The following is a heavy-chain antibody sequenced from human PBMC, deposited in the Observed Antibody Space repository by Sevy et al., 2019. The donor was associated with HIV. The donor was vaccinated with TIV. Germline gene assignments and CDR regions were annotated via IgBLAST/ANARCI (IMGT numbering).Heavy chain of an antibody. CDR1: GFNFRSYV. V-gene: IGHV3-23*01. J-gene: IGHJ4*02. Sequence: GGSLRLSCAASGFNFRSYVMSWVRQAPGKGLEWVSVFSGSGGSTYYADSVKGRFTISSDNSKNTLYLQMNSLRAEDTAVYYCAKAKTVAAGFDYWGQGTLVTVSS. D-gene: IGHD2-15*01. CDR3: AKAKTVAAGFDY. CDR2: FSGSGGST.